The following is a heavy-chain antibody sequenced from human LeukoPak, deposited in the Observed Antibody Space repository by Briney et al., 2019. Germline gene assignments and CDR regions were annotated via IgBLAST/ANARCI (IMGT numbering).Heavy chain of an antibody. CDR3: ARDQGYCSGGSCYTLYYFDY. CDR1: GFIFSSYA. J-gene: IGHJ4*02. CDR2: IWYDGSNT. Sequence: GGSLRLSCAASGFIFSSYAMSWVRQAPGKGLEWVAIIWYDGSNTYYADSVKGRFTISRDNSKNTLYLQMNSLRAEDTAVYYCARDQGYCSGGSCYTLYYFDYWGQGTLVTVSS. V-gene: IGHV3-33*08. D-gene: IGHD2-15*01.